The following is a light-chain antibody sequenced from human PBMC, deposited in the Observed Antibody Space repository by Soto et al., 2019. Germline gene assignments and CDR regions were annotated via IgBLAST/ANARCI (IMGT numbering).Light chain of an antibody. CDR1: NIGSKS. CDR2: DDS. J-gene: IGLJ2*01. Sequence: SYELTQPPSVAVAPGHTARITCWGTNIGSKSVHWYQQKPGQAPVLVVYDDSDRPSGIPERFSGSNSGNTATLTISRVEAGDEADYYCQVWDSSSDHVVFGGGTELAVL. V-gene: IGLV3-21*02. CDR3: QVWDSSSDHVV.